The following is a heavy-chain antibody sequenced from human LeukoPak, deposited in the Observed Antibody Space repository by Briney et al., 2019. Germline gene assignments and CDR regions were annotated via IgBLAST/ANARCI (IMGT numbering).Heavy chain of an antibody. CDR3: ARGGLRLGELSFGDY. Sequence: GASVKVSCKAPGGTFSSYAISWVRQAPGQGLEWMGGIIPIFGTANYAQKFQGRVTITTDESTSTAYMELSSLRSEDTAVYYCARGGLRLGELSFGDYWGQGTLVTVSS. J-gene: IGHJ4*02. D-gene: IGHD3-16*02. CDR2: IIPIFGTA. CDR1: GGTFSSYA. V-gene: IGHV1-69*05.